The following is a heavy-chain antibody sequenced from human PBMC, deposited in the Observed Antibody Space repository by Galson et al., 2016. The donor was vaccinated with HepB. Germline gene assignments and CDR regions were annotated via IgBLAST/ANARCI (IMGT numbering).Heavy chain of an antibody. D-gene: IGHD5-12*01. J-gene: IGHJ5*02. CDR1: GFTFSNYW. Sequence: YLRLSCAASGFTFSNYWMSWVRQAPGKGPEWVANIKKDGSEKYYLASVKGRFTISRGNAKNSLYLQMNSLRAEDTAVYYCARVVIRSGYDLDAWGQGTLVTVSS. CDR3: ARVVIRSGYDLDA. V-gene: IGHV3-7*04. CDR2: IKKDGSEK.